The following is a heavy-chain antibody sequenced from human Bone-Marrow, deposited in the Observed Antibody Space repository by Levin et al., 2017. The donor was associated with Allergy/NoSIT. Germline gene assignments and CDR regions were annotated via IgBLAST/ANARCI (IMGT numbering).Heavy chain of an antibody. Sequence: PGGSLRLSCAASGFTFSSYGMHWVRQAPGKGLEWVAVISYDGSNKYYADSVKGRFTISRDNSKNTLYLQMNSLRAEDTAVYYCALVVAAARSKDYWGQGTLVTVSS. V-gene: IGHV3-30*03. J-gene: IGHJ4*02. CDR2: ISYDGSNK. CDR3: ALVVAAARSKDY. CDR1: GFTFSSYG. D-gene: IGHD6-13*01.